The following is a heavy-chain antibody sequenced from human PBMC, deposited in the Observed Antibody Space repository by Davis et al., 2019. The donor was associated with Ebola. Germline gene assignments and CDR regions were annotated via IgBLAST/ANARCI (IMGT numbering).Heavy chain of an antibody. D-gene: IGHD5-18*01. V-gene: IGHV6-1*01. J-gene: IGHJ6*04. CDR2: TYYTSKWYN. CDR3: ARGWLRGGLDV. CDR1: GSSVSSNGPA. Sequence: PSETLSLTCAISGSSVSSNGPAWNWIRQSSSRGLEWLGRTYYTSKWYNDYAVSMKGRITVNPDTSKNQFSLQLSSVTPEDTAVYYCARGWLRGGLDVWGEGTTVTVSS.